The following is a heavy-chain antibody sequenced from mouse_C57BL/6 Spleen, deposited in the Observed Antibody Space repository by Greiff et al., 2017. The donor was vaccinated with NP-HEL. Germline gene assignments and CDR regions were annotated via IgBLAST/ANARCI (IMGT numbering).Heavy chain of an antibody. D-gene: IGHD1-1*01. CDR1: GYTFTSYW. V-gene: IGHV1-61*01. CDR2: IYPSDSET. CDR3: ARSISVVATDY. J-gene: IGHJ4*01. Sequence: QVQLQQPGAELVRPGSSVKLSCKASGYTFTSYWMDWVKQRPGQGLEWIGNIYPSDSETHYNQKFKDKATLTVDKSSSTAYMQLSSLTSEDSAVYYCARSISVVATDYWGQGTSVTVSS.